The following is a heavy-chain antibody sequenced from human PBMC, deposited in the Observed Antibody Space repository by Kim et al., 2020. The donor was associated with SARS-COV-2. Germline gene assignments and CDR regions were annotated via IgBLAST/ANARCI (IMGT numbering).Heavy chain of an antibody. Sequence: GSPHHDPSLKSRVTISVDTSKNQFSLKLSSVTAADTAVYYCARDRGAFDIWGQGTMVTVSS. V-gene: IGHV4-59*01. CDR2: GSP. J-gene: IGHJ3*02. D-gene: IGHD3-10*01. CDR3: ARDRGAFDI.